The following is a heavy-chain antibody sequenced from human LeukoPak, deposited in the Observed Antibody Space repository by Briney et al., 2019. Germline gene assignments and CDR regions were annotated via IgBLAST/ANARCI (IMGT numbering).Heavy chain of an antibody. CDR1: GGSITNYY. D-gene: IGHD1-1*01. Sequence: SETLSLTCTVSGGSITNYYCNWIRQPPGKGLEWIGYIYYNGNTNYNSSLGVTLSIDTSKSQFSLKLSSVTAADTAVYYCAAKLRPDDPFNIWGQGTMVTVSS. CDR2: IYYNGNT. CDR3: AAKLRPDDPFNI. J-gene: IGHJ3*02. V-gene: IGHV4-59*03.